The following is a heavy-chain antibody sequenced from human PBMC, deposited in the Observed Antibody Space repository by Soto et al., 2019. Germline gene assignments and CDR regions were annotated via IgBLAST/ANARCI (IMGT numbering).Heavy chain of an antibody. CDR2: ISSSGSTI. V-gene: IGHV3-48*03. J-gene: IGHJ5*02. D-gene: IGHD4-17*01. CDR3: ERDTVDYGDSP. Sequence: GGSLRLSCAASGFTFSSSEMSWLRQAPGEGLEWVSYISSSGSTIYYADSVKGRFTISRDNAKKSLYLQINNLRAEYPAVYYLERDTVDYGDSPWGQGTLVTVSS. CDR1: GFTFSSSE.